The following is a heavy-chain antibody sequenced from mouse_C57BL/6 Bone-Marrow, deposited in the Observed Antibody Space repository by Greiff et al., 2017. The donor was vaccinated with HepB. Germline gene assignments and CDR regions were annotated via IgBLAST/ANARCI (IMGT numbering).Heavy chain of an antibody. CDR1: GYTFTSYW. J-gene: IGHJ3*01. D-gene: IGHD3-2*02. Sequence: VQLQQSGAELVKPGASVKMSCKASGYTFTSYWITWVKQRPGQGLEWIGDIYPGSGSTNYNEKFKSKATLTVDTSSSTAYMQPSSRTSEDSAVYYCASETSQSRGAWFAYWGQGTLVTVSA. CDR3: ASETSQSRGAWFAY. CDR2: IYPGSGST. V-gene: IGHV1-55*01.